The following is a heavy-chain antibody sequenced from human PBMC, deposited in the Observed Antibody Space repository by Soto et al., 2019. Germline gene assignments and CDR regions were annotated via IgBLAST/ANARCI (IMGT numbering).Heavy chain of an antibody. CDR3: ARDHAAGNDAFDI. Sequence: ASVKVSCKASGYTFTTYALHWVRQAPGQRLEWMGWINAGNGNTKYSQKFQGRVTITRDTSASTAYMEPSSLRSEDTAVYYCARDHAAGNDAFDIWGQGTTVTVSS. CDR1: GYTFTTYA. D-gene: IGHD6-13*01. CDR2: INAGNGNT. J-gene: IGHJ3*02. V-gene: IGHV1-3*01.